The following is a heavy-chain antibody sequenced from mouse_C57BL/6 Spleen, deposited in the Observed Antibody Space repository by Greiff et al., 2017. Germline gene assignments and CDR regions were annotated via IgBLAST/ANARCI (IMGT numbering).Heavy chain of an antibody. D-gene: IGHD1-1*01. V-gene: IGHV1-50*01. J-gene: IGHJ2*01. Sequence: QVQLQQPGAELVKPGASVKLSCKASGYTFTSYWMQWVKQRPGQGLEWIGEIDPSDSYTNYNQKFKGKATLTVDTSSSTAYMQLSSLTSEDSAVYYCAITTVVASDDWGQGTTLTVSS. CDR1: GYTFTSYW. CDR2: IDPSDSYT. CDR3: AITTVVASDD.